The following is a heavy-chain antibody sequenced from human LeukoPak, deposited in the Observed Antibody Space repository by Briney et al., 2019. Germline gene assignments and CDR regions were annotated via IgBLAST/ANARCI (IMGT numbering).Heavy chain of an antibody. CDR2: IYYSGST. CDR3: GRDDYCSSSSCPLHY. V-gene: IGHV4-59*12. D-gene: IGHD2-2*01. CDR1: GGSISSYY. J-gene: IGHJ4*02. Sequence: SETLSLTCTVSGGSISSYYWSWIRQPPGKGLEWIGYIYYSGSTNYNPSLKSRVTISVDTSKNQFSLNLRSVTAADTAVYYCGRDDYCSSSSCPLHYWGQGTLVTVSS.